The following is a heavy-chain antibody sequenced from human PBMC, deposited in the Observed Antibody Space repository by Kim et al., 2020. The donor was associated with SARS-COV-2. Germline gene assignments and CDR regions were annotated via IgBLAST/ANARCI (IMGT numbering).Heavy chain of an antibody. V-gene: IGHV3-30*18. J-gene: IGHJ6*02. CDR2: ISYDGSNK. D-gene: IGHD3-10*01. CDR1: GFTFSSYG. CDR3: AKESGSGSYYAWTYYYYGMDV. Sequence: GGSLRLSCAASGFTFSSYGMHWVRQAPGKGLDWVAVISYDGSNKYYADSVKGRFTISRDNSKNTLYLQMNSLRAEDTAVYYCAKESGSGSYYAWTYYYYGMDVWGQGTTVTVSS.